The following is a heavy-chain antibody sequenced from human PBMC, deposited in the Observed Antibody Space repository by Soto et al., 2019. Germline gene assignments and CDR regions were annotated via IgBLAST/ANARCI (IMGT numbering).Heavy chain of an antibody. J-gene: IGHJ5*02. Sequence: SETLSLTCTVSGGSISSYYWSWIRQPPGKGLEWIGYIYYSGSTNYNPSLKSRVTISVDTSKNQFSLKLSSVTAADTAVYYCASYGYCSGGSCYSNWFDPRGQGTLVTVS. CDR2: IYYSGST. V-gene: IGHV4-59*01. CDR3: ASYGYCSGGSCYSNWFDP. CDR1: GGSISSYY. D-gene: IGHD2-15*01.